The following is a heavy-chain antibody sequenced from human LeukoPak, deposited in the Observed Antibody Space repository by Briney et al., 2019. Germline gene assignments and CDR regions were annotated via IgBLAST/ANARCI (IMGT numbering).Heavy chain of an antibody. V-gene: IGHV4-59*12. CDR3: ATQYSGYDWVDY. CDR2: IYYSGST. D-gene: IGHD5-12*01. J-gene: IGHJ4*02. Sequence: PSETLSLTCTVSGGSISSYYWSWIRQPPGKGLEWIGYIYYSGSTNYNPSLKSRVTISVDTSKNQFSLKLSSVTAADTAVYYCATQYSGYDWVDYWGQGTLVTVSS. CDR1: GGSISSYY.